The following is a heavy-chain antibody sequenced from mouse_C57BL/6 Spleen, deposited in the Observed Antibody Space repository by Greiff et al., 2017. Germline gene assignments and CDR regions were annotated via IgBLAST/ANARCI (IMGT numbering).Heavy chain of an antibody. Sequence: EVQLQQSGAELVRPGSSVKMSCTTSGYTFTSYGINWVKQRPGQGLEWIGYISIGNGYTEYNEKFKGKATLTSDTSSSTAYMQLSSLTSEDSAIYVCARSYYRNWDYAMDYWGQGTSGTVSS. J-gene: IGHJ4*01. V-gene: IGHV1-58*01. CDR2: ISIGNGYT. CDR3: ARSYYRNWDYAMDY. D-gene: IGHD2-5*01. CDR1: GYTFTSYG.